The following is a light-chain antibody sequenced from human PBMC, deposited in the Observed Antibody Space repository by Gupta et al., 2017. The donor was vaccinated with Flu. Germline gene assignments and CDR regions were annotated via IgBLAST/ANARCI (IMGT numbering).Light chain of an antibody. CDR3: QAWDSTSWV. CDR2: QYF. Sequence: SYDLVQPPSVSVSPGQTATISCSGDKLEDKYVCWYQQKPGQSPVLVIYQYFMRPSGIPERFSGSNSGNTATLTIRGAQSMDEADYFCQAWDSTSWVFGGGTKLTVL. CDR1: KLEDKY. J-gene: IGLJ3*02. V-gene: IGLV3-1*01.